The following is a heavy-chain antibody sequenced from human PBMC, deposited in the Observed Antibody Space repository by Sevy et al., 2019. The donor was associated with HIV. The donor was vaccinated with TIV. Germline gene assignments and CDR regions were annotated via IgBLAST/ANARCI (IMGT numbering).Heavy chain of an antibody. J-gene: IGHJ3*02. CDR1: GFTFDDYA. CDR3: AKEEEGAGIRAFDI. D-gene: IGHD6-19*01. V-gene: IGHV3-9*01. CDR2: ISWNSGSI. Sequence: GGSLRLSCAASGFTFDDYAMHWVRQAPGKGLEWVSGISWNSGSIGYADSVKGRFTISRDNAKNSLYLQMNSLRAEDTALYYCAKEEEGAGIRAFDIWGQGTMVTVSS.